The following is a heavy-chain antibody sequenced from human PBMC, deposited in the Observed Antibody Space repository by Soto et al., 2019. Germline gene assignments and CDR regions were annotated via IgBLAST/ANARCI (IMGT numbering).Heavy chain of an antibody. CDR3: ARESEDLTSNFDY. J-gene: IGHJ4*02. CDR1: GFTFSIYA. CDR2: IDNNGGRT. Sequence: EVQLVESGEGLVQPGGSLRLSCAASGFTFSIYAMHWVRQAPGKGLEYVSSIDNNGGRTFYADSVKGRFTISRDNAKNSLYLEMNSLRAEDTAVYYCARESEDLTSNFDYWGQGTLVTVSS. V-gene: IGHV3-64*02.